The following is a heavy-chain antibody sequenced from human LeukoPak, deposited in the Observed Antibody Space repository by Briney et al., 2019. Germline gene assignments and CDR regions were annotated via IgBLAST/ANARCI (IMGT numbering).Heavy chain of an antibody. D-gene: IGHD6-13*01. Sequence: GESLKISCKGSGYGFTSYWIGWVRQTPGKGLEWMGIIYPSDSDTRYSPSFQGQVTISADKSISTAYLQWSSLKASDTAMYYCARQRRNGGIAASNDAFDIWGQGTMVTVSS. V-gene: IGHV5-51*01. CDR2: IYPSDSDT. CDR3: ARQRRNGGIAASNDAFDI. J-gene: IGHJ3*02. CDR1: GYGFTSYW.